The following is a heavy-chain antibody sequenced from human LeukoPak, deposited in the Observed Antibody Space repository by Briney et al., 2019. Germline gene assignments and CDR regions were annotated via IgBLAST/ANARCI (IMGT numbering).Heavy chain of an antibody. CDR3: AKSLRAISDSGGYYSYFDY. V-gene: IGHV3-23*01. J-gene: IGHJ4*02. D-gene: IGHD3-22*01. Sequence: GGSLRLSCAATGFTFSSYAVTWVRQAPGKGLEWVSVIGGRGGTTYYADSVKGRFTISRDNSKNTLFLQMNSLRADDTAVYYCAKSLRAISDSGGYYSYFDYWGQGTLVTVSS. CDR1: GFTFSSYA. CDR2: IGGRGGTT.